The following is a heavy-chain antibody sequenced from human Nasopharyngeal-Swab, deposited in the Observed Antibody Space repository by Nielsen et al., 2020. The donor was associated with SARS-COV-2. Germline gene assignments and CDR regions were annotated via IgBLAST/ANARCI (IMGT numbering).Heavy chain of an antibody. Sequence: GEFLKISCKGSGYRFTTYWIGWVRQMPGKGLEWMGIIYPSDSDTRYSPSFQGQVTISADKSINTAYLQWSRLSASDTAMYYCARRGGGYCSGGRCYYFDPWGQGTQVTVSS. V-gene: IGHV5-51*01. CDR2: IYPSDSDT. CDR3: ARRGGGYCSGGRCYYFDP. J-gene: IGHJ5*02. D-gene: IGHD2-15*01. CDR1: GYRFTTYW.